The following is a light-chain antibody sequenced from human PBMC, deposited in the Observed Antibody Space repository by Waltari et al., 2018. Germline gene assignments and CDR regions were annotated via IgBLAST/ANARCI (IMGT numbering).Light chain of an antibody. CDR2: WAS. V-gene: IGKV4-1*01. CDR1: QSVLYSSNNKNY. CDR3: QQYYNNPRT. J-gene: IGKJ1*01. Sequence: IVMTQSPDSLAVSLGERATLNCKSSQSVLYSSNNKNYLAWYQQKPGQPPKLLIYWASTRESGVPDRFSGSGSGTDFTLTISSLQAEDVAVYYCQQYYNNPRTFGQGTKVEIK.